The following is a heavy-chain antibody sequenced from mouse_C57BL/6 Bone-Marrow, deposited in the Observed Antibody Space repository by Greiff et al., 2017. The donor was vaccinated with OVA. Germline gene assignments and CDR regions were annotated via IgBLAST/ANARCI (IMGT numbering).Heavy chain of an antibody. CDR1: GYTFPDYE. CDR3: TRSYIDSGDFDY. Sequence: VQLQQSGAELVRPGASVTLSCKASGYTFPDYEMHWVKQTPVHGLEWIGAIDPETGGTAYNQKFKGKAILTADKSSSTAYMELRSLTSEDSAVYYCTRSYIDSGDFDYWGQGTTLTVSS. CDR2: IDPETGGT. J-gene: IGHJ2*01. D-gene: IGHD1-3*01. V-gene: IGHV1-15*01.